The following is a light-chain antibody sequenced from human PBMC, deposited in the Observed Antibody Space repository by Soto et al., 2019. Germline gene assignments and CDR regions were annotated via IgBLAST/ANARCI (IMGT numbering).Light chain of an antibody. CDR2: DTS. V-gene: IGKV3-11*01. Sequence: EIVLTQSPATLSVSAGERATLSCRASQSVNKHLAWYQHRPGQAPRLLIYDTSYRAAGIPARFSGSGSGTDFTLTISSLEPEDLAVYYCRQRGTFGPGTKVDIK. CDR3: RQRGT. J-gene: IGKJ3*01. CDR1: QSVNKH.